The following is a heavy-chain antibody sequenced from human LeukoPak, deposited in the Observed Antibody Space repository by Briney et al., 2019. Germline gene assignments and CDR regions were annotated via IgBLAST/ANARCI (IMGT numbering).Heavy chain of an antibody. Sequence: GGSLRLSCAASGFTFSNYAMSWVRQAPGKGLEWVANIKQDGSEKYYVDSVKGRFTISRDNAKNSLYLQMNSLRAEDTAVYYCARASYYDFWSGYYEHVFDIWGQGTMVTVSS. CDR3: ARASYYDFWSGYYEHVFDI. J-gene: IGHJ3*02. V-gene: IGHV3-7*03. D-gene: IGHD3-3*01. CDR2: IKQDGSEK. CDR1: GFTFSNYA.